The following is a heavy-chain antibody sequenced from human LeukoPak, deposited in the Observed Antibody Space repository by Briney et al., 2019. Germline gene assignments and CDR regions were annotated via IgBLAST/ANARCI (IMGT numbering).Heavy chain of an antibody. CDR1: GYTFTSYY. CDR2: INPSGGST. D-gene: IGHD3-22*01. Sequence: ASVKVSCKASGYTFTSYYMHWVRQAPGQGLEWMGIINPSGGSTSYAQKFQGRVTITADESTSTAYMELSSLRSEDTAVYYCARDSSGYYYETDYWGQGTLVAVSS. V-gene: IGHV1-46*01. J-gene: IGHJ4*02. CDR3: ARDSSGYYYETDY.